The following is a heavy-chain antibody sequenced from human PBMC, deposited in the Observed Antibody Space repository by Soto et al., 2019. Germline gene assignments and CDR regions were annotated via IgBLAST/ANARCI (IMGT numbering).Heavy chain of an antibody. CDR1: GFTFSSYW. V-gene: IGHV3-74*01. Sequence: GGSLRLSCAASGFTFSSYWMHWVRQAPGKGLVWVSRINSDGSSTSYADSVKGRFTISRDNAKNTLYLQMNSLRAEDTAVYYCARDGRYCSSTSCYVGYYYYGMDVWGQGTTVTVSS. CDR3: ARDGRYCSSTSCYVGYYYYGMDV. CDR2: INSDGSST. J-gene: IGHJ6*02. D-gene: IGHD2-2*01.